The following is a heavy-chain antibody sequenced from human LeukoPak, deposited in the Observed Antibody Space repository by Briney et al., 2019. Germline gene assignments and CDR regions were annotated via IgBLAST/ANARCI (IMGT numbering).Heavy chain of an antibody. V-gene: IGHV3-48*02. Sequence: GGSLRLSCAASGFTFSSYSMNWVRQAPGKGLEWVSYISRSSDTIYYADSVKGRFTISRDNAKNSLYLQMNNLRDEDTAVYYCASVFGVTRIDYWGQGTLVTVSS. J-gene: IGHJ4*02. CDR2: ISRSSDTI. CDR3: ASVFGVTRIDY. D-gene: IGHD3-3*01. CDR1: GFTFSSYS.